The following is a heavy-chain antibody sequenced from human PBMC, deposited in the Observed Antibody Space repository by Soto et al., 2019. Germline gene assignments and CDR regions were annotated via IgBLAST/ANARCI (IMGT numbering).Heavy chain of an antibody. D-gene: IGHD4-17*01. CDR1: GGSISSGGYY. CDR3: ARDGAYGDYFDY. Sequence: SETLSLTCTVSGGSISSGGYYWSWIRQHPGKGLEWIGYIYYSGSTYYNPSLKSRVTISVDTSKNQFSLKLSSVTAADTAVYYCARDGAYGDYFDYWGQGTLVTVSS. V-gene: IGHV4-31*03. CDR2: IYYSGST. J-gene: IGHJ4*02.